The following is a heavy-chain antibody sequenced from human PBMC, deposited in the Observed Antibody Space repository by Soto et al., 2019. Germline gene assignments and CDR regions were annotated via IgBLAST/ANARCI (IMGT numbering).Heavy chain of an antibody. CDR2: ISLSSSTI. D-gene: IGHD1-1*01. CDR3: ARDSRNNYYFMDV. Sequence: EVQLVESGGGLVQPGGSLRLSCAASGFTFSSYNMNWVRQAPGKGLEWISDISLSSSTIFYADSVKGRFTISRDNAKNSLYLQMNSLRAEDTAVYYCARDSRNNYYFMDVWGKWTTVTVSS. J-gene: IGHJ6*03. V-gene: IGHV3-48*01. CDR1: GFTFSSYN.